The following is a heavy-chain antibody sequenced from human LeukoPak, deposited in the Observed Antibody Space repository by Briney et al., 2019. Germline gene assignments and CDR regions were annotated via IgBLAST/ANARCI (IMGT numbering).Heavy chain of an antibody. J-gene: IGHJ5*01. V-gene: IGHV3-7*01. CDR2: IKEDGSVK. D-gene: IGHD3-10*01. CDR3: ATEGTDGRGSFGWFDS. CDR1: GFTFSDYW. Sequence: GGSLRLSCVASGFTFSDYWMTWVRQAPGKGLEWVANIKEDGSVKYYVDSVKGRFTIFRDNAKNSLYLQLNSLRVEDTAVYYCATEGTDGRGSFGWFDSWGQGTLVTVSS.